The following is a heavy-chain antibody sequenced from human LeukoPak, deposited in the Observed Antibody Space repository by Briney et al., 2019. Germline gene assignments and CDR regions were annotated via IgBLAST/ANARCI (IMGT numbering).Heavy chain of an antibody. Sequence: GASVKVSCKASGGTFSSYAISWVRQAPGQGLEWMGRIIPILGIANYAQKFQGRVTITADKSTSTAHMELSSLRSEDTAVYYCARDSSPTVVTPNTRSFDYWGQGTLVTVSS. CDR3: ARDSSPTVVTPNTRSFDY. D-gene: IGHD4-23*01. CDR1: GGTFSSYA. J-gene: IGHJ4*02. CDR2: IIPILGIA. V-gene: IGHV1-69*04.